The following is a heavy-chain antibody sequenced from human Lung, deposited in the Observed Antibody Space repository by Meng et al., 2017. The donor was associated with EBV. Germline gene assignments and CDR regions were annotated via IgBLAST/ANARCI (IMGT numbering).Heavy chain of an antibody. J-gene: IGHJ4*02. CDR1: GYTFTNYY. V-gene: IGHV1-46*01. CDR2: INPSGGST. CDR3: ARGDGGNGSDY. Sequence: QAQLVQSGAEVKKPGASVKVSCKASGYTFTNYYMHWVRQAPGQGLEWMGVINPSGGSTNYAQKFQGRLTMTRDTSTSTVYMELSSLRSEDTAVYYCARGDGGNGSDYWGQGTLVTVSS. D-gene: IGHD4-23*01.